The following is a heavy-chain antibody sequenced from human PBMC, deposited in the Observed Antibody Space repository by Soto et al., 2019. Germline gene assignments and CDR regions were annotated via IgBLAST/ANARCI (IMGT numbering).Heavy chain of an antibody. J-gene: IGHJ6*02. CDR2: INHSGST. D-gene: IGHD3-10*01. CDR3: ARVSGIYYYGMDV. Sequence: SETLSLTCAVYGGSFSGYYWTWIRQPPGTGLEWIGEINHSGSTNYNPSLKSRVTISVDTSKNQVSLKLSSVTAADTAVYYCARVSGIYYYGMDVWGQGTTVT. CDR1: GGSFSGYY. V-gene: IGHV4-34*01.